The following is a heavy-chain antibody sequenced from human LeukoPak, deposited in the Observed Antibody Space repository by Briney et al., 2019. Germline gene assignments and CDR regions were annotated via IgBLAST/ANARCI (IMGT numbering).Heavy chain of an antibody. D-gene: IGHD5-18*01. J-gene: IGHJ4*02. Sequence: PGGSLRLSCAASGFTFNNYAMNWVRQAPGKGLEWVSVISGSGDSTYYADSVKGRFTISRDNSKNTLYLQMSSLRAADSAIYFCARLLGYTHGGGDYWGQGTLVTVSS. V-gene: IGHV3-23*01. CDR3: ARLLGYTHGGGDY. CDR1: GFTFNNYA. CDR2: ISGSGDST.